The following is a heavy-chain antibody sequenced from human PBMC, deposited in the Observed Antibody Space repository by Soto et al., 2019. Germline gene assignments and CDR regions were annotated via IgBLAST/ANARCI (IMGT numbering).Heavy chain of an antibody. J-gene: IGHJ6*02. Sequence: SETLSLTCTVSGGSISSGDYYWSWIRQPPGKGLEWIGYIYYSGSTYYNPSLKSRVTISVDTSKNQFSLKLSSVTAADTAVYYSTRASILYCSSTSCPLDYYYGMDVWGQGTTVTVSS. V-gene: IGHV4-30-4*01. CDR1: GGSISSGDYY. CDR3: TRASILYCSSTSCPLDYYYGMDV. CDR2: IYYSGST. D-gene: IGHD2-2*01.